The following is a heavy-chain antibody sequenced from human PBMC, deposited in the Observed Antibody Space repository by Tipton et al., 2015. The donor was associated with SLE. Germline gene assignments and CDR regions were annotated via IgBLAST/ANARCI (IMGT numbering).Heavy chain of an antibody. CDR3: ARTDIAVAGTRGAFDI. CDR1: GGSISSYY. J-gene: IGHJ3*02. D-gene: IGHD6-19*01. CDR2: IYTSGST. V-gene: IGHV4-4*09. Sequence: TLSLTCTVSGGSISSYYWSWIRQPAGKGLEWIGYIYTSGSTNYNPSLKSRVTISVDTSKNQFSLKLSSVTAADTAVYYCARTDIAVAGTRGAFDIWGQGTMVTVSS.